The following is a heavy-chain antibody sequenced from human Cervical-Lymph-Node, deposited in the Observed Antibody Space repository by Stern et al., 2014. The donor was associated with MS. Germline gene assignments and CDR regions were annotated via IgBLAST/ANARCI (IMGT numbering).Heavy chain of an antibody. CDR3: ARGELKEGLVRGMDV. J-gene: IGHJ6*02. CDR2: IIPIFGTA. CDR1: GGTLSSYA. D-gene: IGHD1-26*01. Sequence: QVQLVQSGAEVKKPGSSVKGSCKDSGGTLSSYAISWVRQAHGQGLQWKGGIIPIFGTANYAQKFQGRVTITADESTSTAYMELSSLRSEDTAVYYCARGELKEGLVRGMDVWGQGTTVTVSS. V-gene: IGHV1-69*12.